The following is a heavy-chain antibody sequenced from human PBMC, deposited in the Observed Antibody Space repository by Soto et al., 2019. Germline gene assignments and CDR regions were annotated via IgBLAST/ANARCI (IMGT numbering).Heavy chain of an antibody. CDR3: ARGAAMVHPFDY. CDR1: GYTFTSYA. J-gene: IGHJ4*02. V-gene: IGHV1-3*01. Sequence: ASVKVSCKASGYTFTSYAMHWVRQAPGQRLEWMGWINAGNGNTKYSQKFQGRVTITRDTSASTAYMELSSLRSEDTAVYYCARGAAMVHPFDYWGQGTLVTVSS. CDR2: INAGNGNT. D-gene: IGHD5-18*01.